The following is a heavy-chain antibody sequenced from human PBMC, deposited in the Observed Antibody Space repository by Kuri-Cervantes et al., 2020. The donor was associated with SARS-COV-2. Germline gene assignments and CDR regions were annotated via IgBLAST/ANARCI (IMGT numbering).Heavy chain of an antibody. D-gene: IGHD1-7*01. J-gene: IGHJ6*03. Sequence: SVNVSFKASVYTFTSYGIIWVRQAPGQGLEGMGWISAYNGNTNYAQKLQGRVTMTTDTSTSTAYMELRSLRSDDTAVYYCARGNYHDPYYNYYYMEVWGGGTTVTVSS. CDR3: ARGNYHDPYYNYYYMEV. V-gene: IGHV1-18*01. CDR2: ISAYNGNT. CDR1: VYTFTSYG.